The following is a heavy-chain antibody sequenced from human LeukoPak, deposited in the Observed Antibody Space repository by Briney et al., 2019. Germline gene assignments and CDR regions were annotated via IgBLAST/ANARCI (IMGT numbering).Heavy chain of an antibody. CDR1: GFTFSSYW. Sequence: GGSLRLSCAASGFTFSSYWMHWVRQAPGKGLVWVSRINSDGSSTSYADSVKGRFTISRDNAKNTLYLQMNSLRAEDTAVYYCAKTMGAIDHDCWGQGTLVTVSS. D-gene: IGHD1-26*01. CDR3: AKTMGAIDHDC. J-gene: IGHJ4*02. V-gene: IGHV3-74*01. CDR2: INSDGSST.